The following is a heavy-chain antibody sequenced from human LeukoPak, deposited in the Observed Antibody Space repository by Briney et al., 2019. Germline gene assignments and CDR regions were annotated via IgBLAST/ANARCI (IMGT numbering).Heavy chain of an antibody. CDR2: IRFDGSNK. CDR1: GFTFSSYG. J-gene: IGHJ6*03. Sequence: TGGSLRLSCAASGFTFSSYGMHWVRQSPGKGLEGVAFIRFDGSNKYYADSVKGRFTISRDNSKLYLQMNGLRAEDTAVYYCAKGNCGGDCYTYYYFYMDVWGKGTTVTVSS. D-gene: IGHD2-21*02. V-gene: IGHV3-30*02. CDR3: AKGNCGGDCYTYYYFYMDV.